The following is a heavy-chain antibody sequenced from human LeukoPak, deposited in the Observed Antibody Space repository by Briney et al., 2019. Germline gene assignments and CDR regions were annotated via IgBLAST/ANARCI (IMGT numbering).Heavy chain of an antibody. CDR3: ARDPWFGPDRHTAY. J-gene: IGHJ4*02. D-gene: IGHD3-10*01. CDR2: IYSGGNT. Sequence: GGSLRLSCAASGFTFSSNYMSWVRQAPGKGLEWVSVIYSGGNTYYSDSVRGRCTISRDNSKTMLYLQMNSLRAEDTAVYYCARDPWFGPDRHTAYWGQGTLVTVSS. V-gene: IGHV3-53*01. CDR1: GFTFSSNY.